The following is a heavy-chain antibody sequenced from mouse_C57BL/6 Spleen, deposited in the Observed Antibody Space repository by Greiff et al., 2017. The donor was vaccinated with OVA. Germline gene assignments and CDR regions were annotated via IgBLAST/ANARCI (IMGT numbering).Heavy chain of an antibody. CDR3: TTDWDVAY. CDR1: GFNIKDDY. Sequence: EVQVVESGAELVRPGASVKLSCTASGFNIKDDYMHWVKQRPEQGLEWIGWIDPENGDTEYASKFQGKATITADTSSNTAYLQLSSLTSEDTAVYYCTTDWDVAYWGQGTLVTVSA. J-gene: IGHJ3*01. CDR2: IDPENGDT. D-gene: IGHD4-1*01. V-gene: IGHV14-4*01.